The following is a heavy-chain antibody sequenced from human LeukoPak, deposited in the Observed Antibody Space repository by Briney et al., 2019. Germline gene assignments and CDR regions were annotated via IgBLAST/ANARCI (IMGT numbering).Heavy chain of an antibody. D-gene: IGHD4-17*01. J-gene: IGHJ4*02. CDR1: GCSFISYQ. CDR2: ISSSCGTI. CDR3: ARGNYGDYARSFFDY. Sequence: GRSLRLSCAASGCSFISYQMNWVGQAAGRGLEWVSYISSSCGTICYADSVKGRFTISRDNAKNSLYLQMDSLRAEDTAVYYCARGNYGDYARSFFDYWGQGTLVTVSS. V-gene: IGHV3-48*03.